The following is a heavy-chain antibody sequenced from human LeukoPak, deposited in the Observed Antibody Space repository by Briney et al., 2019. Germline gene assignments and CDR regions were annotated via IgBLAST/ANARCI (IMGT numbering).Heavy chain of an antibody. CDR1: GFTFTDYD. J-gene: IGHJ4*02. CDR3: ARPTTVALDY. CDR2: ITSSSRTI. Sequence: GGSLRLACAASGFTFTDYDMNWVRQPPGKWREWVSYITSSSRTINYADSVKGRFTVSRDNAKNSLYLQMDSLRDEDTAVYYCARPTTVALDYWGQGTLVTVSS. V-gene: IGHV3-48*02. D-gene: IGHD4-23*01.